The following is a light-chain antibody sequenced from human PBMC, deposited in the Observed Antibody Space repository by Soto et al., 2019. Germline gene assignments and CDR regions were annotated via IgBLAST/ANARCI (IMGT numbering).Light chain of an antibody. J-gene: IGLJ1*01. CDR2: EVS. V-gene: IGLV2-14*01. CDR3: SSYTSSTTYV. Sequence: QPASVSGSPGQSITISCTGTSSDVGGYNYVSWYQQHPGKAPKPMIYEVSNRPSGVSNRFSGSKSGNTASLTISGLQAEDEADYYCSSYTSSTTYVFGTGTKVTVL. CDR1: SSDVGGYNY.